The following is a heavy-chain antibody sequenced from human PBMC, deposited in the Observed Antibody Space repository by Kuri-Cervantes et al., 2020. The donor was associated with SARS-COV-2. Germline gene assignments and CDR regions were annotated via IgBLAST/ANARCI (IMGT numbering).Heavy chain of an antibody. D-gene: IGHD5-18*01. Sequence: SLKISCAASGFTFDDYAMHWVRQAPGKGLEWVSGISWNSGSIGYADSVKGRFTISRDNSKNTLYLQMNSLRAEDTAVYYCAKFPPLRMDTAVNSYWGQGTLVTVSS. CDR1: GFTFDDYA. J-gene: IGHJ4*02. V-gene: IGHV3-9*01. CDR2: ISWNSGSI. CDR3: AKFPPLRMDTAVNSY.